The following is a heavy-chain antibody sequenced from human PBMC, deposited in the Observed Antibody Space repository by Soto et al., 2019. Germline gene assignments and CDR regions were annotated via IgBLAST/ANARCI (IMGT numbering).Heavy chain of an antibody. J-gene: IGHJ4*02. V-gene: IGHV1-18*01. CDR3: ARGDYYDASAPRAL. CDR2: ISAYNGDT. Sequence: QVQLVQSGAEVKKPGASVKVSCKASGYTFTNYGVRWVRQAPGQGLEWMGWISAYNGDTNYAQKFQDRVTMTTDTSTSTAYIELRSLRSDDTAVYYCARGDYYDASAPRALWGQGTLVTVSS. CDR1: GYTFTNYG. D-gene: IGHD3-22*01.